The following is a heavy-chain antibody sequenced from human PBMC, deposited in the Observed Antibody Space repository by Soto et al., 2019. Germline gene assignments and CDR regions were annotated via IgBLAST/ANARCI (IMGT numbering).Heavy chain of an antibody. CDR1: GFTFRDYY. V-gene: IGHV3-11*01. D-gene: IGHD1-26*01. CDR3: ARDRRGSGSYYRVLDY. CDR2: ISSSSDTI. Sequence: PGGSLRLSCAASGFTFRDYYMGWIRQAPGKGLEWVSYISSSSDTIYYADSVKGRFTISRDNANNSLYLQMNSLRAEDTAVYYCARDRRGSGSYYRVLDYWGQGIVVTVSS. J-gene: IGHJ4*02.